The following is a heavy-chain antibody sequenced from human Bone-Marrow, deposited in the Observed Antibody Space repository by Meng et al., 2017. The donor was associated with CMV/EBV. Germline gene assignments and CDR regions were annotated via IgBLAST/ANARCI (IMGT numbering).Heavy chain of an antibody. CDR3: ARPRYSSSWTDAFDI. Sequence: KVSCKGSGYSFTSYWISWVRQMPGKGLEWMGIIYPGDSDTRYSPSFQGQVTISADKSISTAYLQWSSLKASDTAMYYCARPRYSSSWTDAFDIWGQGTMVTVSS. CDR2: IYPGDSDT. CDR1: GYSFTSYW. D-gene: IGHD6-13*01. J-gene: IGHJ3*02. V-gene: IGHV5-51*01.